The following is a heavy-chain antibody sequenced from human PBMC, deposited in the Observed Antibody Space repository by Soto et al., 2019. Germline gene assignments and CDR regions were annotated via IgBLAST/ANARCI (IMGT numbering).Heavy chain of an antibody. J-gene: IGHJ4*02. Sequence: SETLSLTCTVSNYSISSGYYWGWIRQSPGEGLEWIVSMYHSGTTYYNPSLKSRVTISIDRSMSIAYLQWDSLTPSDNAMYYCARHENGYNPLDHWGQGTLVTVSS. V-gene: IGHV4-38-2*02. CDR2: MYHSGTT. CDR3: ARHENGYNPLDH. D-gene: IGHD5-12*01. CDR1: NYSISSGYY.